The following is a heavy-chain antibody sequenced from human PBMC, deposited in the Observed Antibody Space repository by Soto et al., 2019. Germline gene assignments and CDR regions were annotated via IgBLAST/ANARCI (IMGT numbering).Heavy chain of an antibody. CDR2: ISYDENNE. CDR3: ARDRSVLGAAAWYFDF. CDR1: GFTFSSYA. V-gene: IGHV3-30-3*01. J-gene: IGHJ4*02. D-gene: IGHD2-2*01. Sequence: QVQLVESGGGVVQPGRSLRLSCAASGFTFSSYAMHWVRQAPGKGLEWVAVISYDENNEYYADSVKGRFTISRDNSKNTLYLQLNSLKAEDTAVYYCARDRSVLGAAAWYFDFWGQGTLVTVSS.